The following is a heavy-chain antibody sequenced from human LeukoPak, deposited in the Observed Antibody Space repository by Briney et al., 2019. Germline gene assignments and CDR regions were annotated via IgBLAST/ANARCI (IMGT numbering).Heavy chain of an antibody. V-gene: IGHV4-59*12. J-gene: IGHJ5*02. CDR1: GGSISTYH. CDR2: IYYSGST. D-gene: IGHD5-24*01. CDR3: ARDKRKWSMVEMRGWFDP. Sequence: ETLSLTCTVSGGSISTYHWSWIRQPPGKGLEWIGYIYYSGSTYYNPSLKSRVTISVDTSKNQFSLKLSSVTAADTAVYYCARDKRKWSMVEMRGWFDPWGQGTLVTVSS.